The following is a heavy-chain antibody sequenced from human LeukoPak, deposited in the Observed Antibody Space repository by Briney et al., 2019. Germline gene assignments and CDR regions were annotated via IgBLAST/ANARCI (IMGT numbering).Heavy chain of an antibody. CDR1: GGSISSYY. CDR3: ARISYDFWSGYLNWFDP. Sequence: SETLSLTCTVSGGSISSYYWSWIRQPPGKGLEWIGYIYYSGSTNYNPSLKSRVTISVDTSKNQFSLKLSSVTAADTAVYYCARISYDFWSGYLNWFDPWGQGTLVTVSS. CDR2: IYYSGST. V-gene: IGHV4-59*01. J-gene: IGHJ5*02. D-gene: IGHD3-3*01.